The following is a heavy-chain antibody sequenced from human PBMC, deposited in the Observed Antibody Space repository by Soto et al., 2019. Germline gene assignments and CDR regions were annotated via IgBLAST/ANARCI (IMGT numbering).Heavy chain of an antibody. CDR2: INPNGGST. D-gene: IGHD1-26*01. CDR1: EDTFTSYY. CDR3: ATSSGWVFGIIIEGSNWFGS. Sequence: ASVKVSCKAPEDTFTSYYINWVRQAPGQGLEWMGIINPNGGSTRYAQKFQGRVTFNRDTPASTVYLELRSLRSDDTAFYYCATSSGWVFGIIIEGSNWFGSWGQGTLVTVSS. V-gene: IGHV1-46*01. J-gene: IGHJ5*01.